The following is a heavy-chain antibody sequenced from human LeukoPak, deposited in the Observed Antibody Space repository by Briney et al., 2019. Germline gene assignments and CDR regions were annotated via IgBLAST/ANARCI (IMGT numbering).Heavy chain of an antibody. J-gene: IGHJ4*02. V-gene: IGHV3-23*01. CDR1: GFTFSNDA. CDR3: AKAPRWYQLLVGDY. D-gene: IGHD2-2*01. Sequence: PGGSLRRSCAASGFTFSNDAMAWVRQAPGKGLEGFSAISGSGGSTYYSDSVKGRFTISRDNSKNTLYLQMNSLRAEDTAVYYCAKAPRWYQLLVGDYWGQGTLVTVSS. CDR2: ISGSGGST.